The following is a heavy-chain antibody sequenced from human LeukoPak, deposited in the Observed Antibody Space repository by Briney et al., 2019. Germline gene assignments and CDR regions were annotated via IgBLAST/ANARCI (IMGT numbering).Heavy chain of an antibody. V-gene: IGHV4-4*07. CDR1: GGSISSYY. CDR3: ARAPYGSATNNYYMDV. D-gene: IGHD3-10*01. J-gene: IGHJ6*03. Sequence: SETLSLTCTVSGGSISSYYWSWIRQPAGKGLEWIGRIYTSGSTNYNPSLKSRATMSVDTSKNQFSLKLSSVTAADTAVYYCARAPYGSATNNYYMDVWGKGTTVTVSS. CDR2: IYTSGST.